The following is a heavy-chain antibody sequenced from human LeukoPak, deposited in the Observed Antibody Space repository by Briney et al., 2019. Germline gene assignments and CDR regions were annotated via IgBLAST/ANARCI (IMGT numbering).Heavy chain of an antibody. Sequence: GGSLRLSCAAPGFTFSSHALSWVRQAPGKGLEWVSSLSGSGYNTYYADSVKGRFTISRDNSKNTVYLQMNSLRTEDTAVYYCAKDPYGTRYFDYWGQGTLVTVSS. V-gene: IGHV3-23*01. D-gene: IGHD2-2*01. J-gene: IGHJ4*02. CDR2: LSGSGYNT. CDR3: AKDPYGTRYFDY. CDR1: GFTFSSHA.